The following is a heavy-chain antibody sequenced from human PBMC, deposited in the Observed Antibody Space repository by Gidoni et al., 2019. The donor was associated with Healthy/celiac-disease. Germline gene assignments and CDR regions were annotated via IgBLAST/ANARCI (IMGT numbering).Heavy chain of an antibody. CDR2: MNPNSGNT. J-gene: IGHJ6*02. CDR1: GYHFTSYD. V-gene: IGHV1-8*01. D-gene: IGHD3-10*01. CDR3: ARGTYYPYYYYGMDV. Sequence: QVQLVQSGAEVKKPGASVKVSCKAYGYHFTSYDINWVRQATGPGLEWMGWMNPNSGNTGYAQKFQVRVTMTRNTSISTAYMELSSLRSEDTAVYYCARGTYYPYYYYGMDVWGQGTTVTVSS.